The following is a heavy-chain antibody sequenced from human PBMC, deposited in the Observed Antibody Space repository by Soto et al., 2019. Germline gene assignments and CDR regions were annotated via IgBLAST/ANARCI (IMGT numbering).Heavy chain of an antibody. D-gene: IGHD4-17*01. CDR3: AHPRGYGVFDAVDI. CDR1: GFIFTTYA. Sequence: GGSLRLSCATSGFIFTTYAMNWVRQAPGKGLEWVSAISSSDESTFYAESVRGRFTISRDNSFNTLYLHMRSLRPEDTAVYYCAHPRGYGVFDAVDIWGQGTMVTVSS. CDR2: ISSSDEST. J-gene: IGHJ3*02. V-gene: IGHV3-23*01.